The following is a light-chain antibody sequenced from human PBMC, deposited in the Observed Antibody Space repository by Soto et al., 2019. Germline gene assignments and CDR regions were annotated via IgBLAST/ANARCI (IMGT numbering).Light chain of an antibody. CDR1: SSDHY. J-gene: IGLJ3*02. CDR2: EVS. V-gene: IGLV2-14*01. CDR3: AAWDDSLNGPV. Sequence: QSVLTQPASVSGSPGQSITISCAGPSSDHYVSWYQQHPGKAPKLMIYEVSNRPSGVSSRFSGSKSDTTGSLTISGLQAEDEADYYCAAWDDSLNGPVFGGGTKLTVL.